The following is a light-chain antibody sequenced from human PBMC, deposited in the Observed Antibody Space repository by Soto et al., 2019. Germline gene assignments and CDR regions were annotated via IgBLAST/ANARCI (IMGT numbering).Light chain of an antibody. CDR3: QQYGSSPFT. CDR1: QSVSSSY. Sequence: EIVLAQSPGTLSLSPGESATLSCRASQSVSSSYLAWYQQKPGQAPRLLIYGASSRATGIPDRFSGSGSGTDFTLTISRLEPEDVAGYYCQQYGSSPFTVGGGTKVDIK. CDR2: GAS. J-gene: IGKJ4*01. V-gene: IGKV3-20*01.